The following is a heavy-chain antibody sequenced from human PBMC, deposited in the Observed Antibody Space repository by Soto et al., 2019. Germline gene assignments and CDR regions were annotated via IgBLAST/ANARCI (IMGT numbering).Heavy chain of an antibody. D-gene: IGHD2-2*01. CDR2: IYYSGST. CDR3: ATSPHRGYCSSTSCSYSAVAHKAYDY. V-gene: IGHV4-39*01. J-gene: IGHJ4*02. CDR1: GGSISSSSYY. Sequence: QLQLQESGPGLVKPSETLSLTCTVSGGSISSSSYYWGWIRQPPGKGLEWIGSIYYSGSTYYNPSLKSRVTISVDTSKNQFSLKLSSVTAADTAVYYCATSPHRGYCSSTSCSYSAVAHKAYDYWGQGTLVTVSS.